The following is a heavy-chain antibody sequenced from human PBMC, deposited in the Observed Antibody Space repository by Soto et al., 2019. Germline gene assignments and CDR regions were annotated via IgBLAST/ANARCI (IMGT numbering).Heavy chain of an antibody. J-gene: IGHJ5*02. CDR1: GFTFSSYS. CDR3: ARGMFWSGYYIRFDP. Sequence: PGGSLRLSCAASGFTFSSYSMNWVRQAPGKGLEWVSSISSSSSYIYYADSVKGRFTISRDNAKNSLYLQMNSLRAEDTAVYYCARGMFWSGYYIRFDPWGQGTLVTVSS. V-gene: IGHV3-21*01. CDR2: ISSSSSYI. D-gene: IGHD3-3*01.